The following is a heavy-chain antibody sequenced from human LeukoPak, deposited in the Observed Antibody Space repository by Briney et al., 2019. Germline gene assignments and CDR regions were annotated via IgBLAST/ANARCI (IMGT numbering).Heavy chain of an antibody. D-gene: IGHD3/OR15-3a*01. CDR2: ISGNGITT. CDR1: GFIFSSYA. CDR3: AKDLSIWTGYYRGPYFDY. V-gene: IGHV3-23*01. Sequence: GGSLRLSCAASGFIFSSYAMSWVRQAPGKGLEWVSGISGNGITTYYADSVKGRFTISRDKSQNTLHLQMNSLRAEDTAVYYCAKDLSIWTGYYRGPYFDYWGQGTLVTVSS. J-gene: IGHJ4*02.